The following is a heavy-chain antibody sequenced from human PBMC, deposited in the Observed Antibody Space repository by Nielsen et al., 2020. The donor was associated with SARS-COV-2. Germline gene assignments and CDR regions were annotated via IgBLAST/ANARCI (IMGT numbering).Heavy chain of an antibody. D-gene: IGHD3-22*01. V-gene: IGHV3-7*03. Sequence: GGSLRLSCAASGFTFSSYWMNWVRQAPGKGLEWVANIKQDGSEKYYGDSVKGRFTISRDNSKNTLYLQMNSLRAEDTAVYYCAKRPPYYYDSSGYPLAGFDYWGQGTLVTVSS. J-gene: IGHJ4*02. CDR2: IKQDGSEK. CDR3: AKRPPYYYDSSGYPLAGFDY. CDR1: GFTFSSYW.